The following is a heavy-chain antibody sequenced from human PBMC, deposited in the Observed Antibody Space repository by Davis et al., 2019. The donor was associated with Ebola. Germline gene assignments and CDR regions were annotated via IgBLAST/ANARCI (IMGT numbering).Heavy chain of an antibody. CDR3: ARGHSEWELLIYYGMDV. CDR2: ISVSSGYI. J-gene: IGHJ6*04. D-gene: IGHD1-26*01. V-gene: IGHV3-21*01. CDR1: GFTFSSYT. Sequence: GESLKISCAASGFTFSSYTMNWVRQAPGKGLEWVSSISVSSGYIYYEDSVKGRFTISRDNAKNSLYLQMNSLRAEDTAVYYCARGHSEWELLIYYGMDVWGKGTTVTVSS.